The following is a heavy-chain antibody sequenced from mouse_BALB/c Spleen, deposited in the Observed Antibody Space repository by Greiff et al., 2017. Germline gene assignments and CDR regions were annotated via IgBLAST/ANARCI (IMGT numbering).Heavy chain of an antibody. D-gene: IGHD2-3*01. V-gene: IGHV2-2*02. CDR1: GFSLTSYG. Sequence: QVQLQQSGPGLVQPSQSLSITCTVSGFSLTSYGVHWVRQSPGKGLEWLGVIWSGGSTDYNAAFISRLSISKDNSKSQVFFKMNSLQANDTAIYYCARSGWLLYTFDYWGEGATLTESS. J-gene: IGHJ2*01. CDR2: IWSGGST. CDR3: ARSGWLLYTFDY.